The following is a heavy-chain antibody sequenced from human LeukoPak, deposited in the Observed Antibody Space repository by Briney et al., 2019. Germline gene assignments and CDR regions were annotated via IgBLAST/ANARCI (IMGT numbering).Heavy chain of an antibody. CDR3: ARQDASDDAFDI. Sequence: PSETLSLTCTVSGDSISSGSYYWGWIRQPPGQGLEWIGNIYYSGGSTNYSPSLQSRVTISVDTSKTQFSLRLSSVTAADTAVYYCARQDASDDAFDIWGQGTMVTVSS. CDR1: GDSISSGSYY. D-gene: IGHD2-2*01. J-gene: IGHJ3*02. CDR2: IYYSGGST. V-gene: IGHV4-39*01.